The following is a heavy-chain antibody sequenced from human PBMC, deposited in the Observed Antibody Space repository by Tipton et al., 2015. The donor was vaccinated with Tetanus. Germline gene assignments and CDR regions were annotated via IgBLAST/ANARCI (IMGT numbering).Heavy chain of an antibody. Sequence: QLVQSGGGVVQPGRSLRLSCAASGFSFSDYGMHWVRQAPGKGLEWVAGMSFDGSSESYADSVRGRFTISRDNFLNTLSLQMRGRGADDTAVYYCARDAGYRRNYFDFWGQGTLVTVSS. J-gene: IGHJ4*02. D-gene: IGHD2-2*02. CDR1: GFSFSDYG. V-gene: IGHV3-30*15. CDR3: ARDAGYRRNYFDF. CDR2: MSFDGSSE.